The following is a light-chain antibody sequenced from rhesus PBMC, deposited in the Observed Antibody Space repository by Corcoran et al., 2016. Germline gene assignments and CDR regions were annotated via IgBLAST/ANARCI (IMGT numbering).Light chain of an antibody. CDR1: ENVNNY. CDR2: KAS. CDR3: QHGYGTPLT. J-gene: IGKJ4*01. V-gene: IGKV1-74*01. Sequence: DIQMTQSPSSLSASVGDRVTITCRASENVNNYLNWYQQKPGKAPKHLIYKASTLQSGGPSRFSGRGSGTDYTFTISSLQPEDVATYYCQHGYGTPLTFGGGTKVELK.